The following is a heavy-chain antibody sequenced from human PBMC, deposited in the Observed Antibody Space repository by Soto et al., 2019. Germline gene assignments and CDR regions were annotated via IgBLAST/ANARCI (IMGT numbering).Heavy chain of an antibody. J-gene: IGHJ4*02. D-gene: IGHD2-15*01. CDR2: IYYSGST. CDR1: GGSISSSSYY. V-gene: IGHV4-39*01. Sequence: ETLSLTCTVSGGSISSSSYYWGWIRQPPGKGLEWIGSIYYSGSTYYNPSLKSRVTISVDTSKNQFSLKLSSVTAADTAVYYCASLRIGYCSGGSCYRPYYFDYWGQGTLVTVSS. CDR3: ASLRIGYCSGGSCYRPYYFDY.